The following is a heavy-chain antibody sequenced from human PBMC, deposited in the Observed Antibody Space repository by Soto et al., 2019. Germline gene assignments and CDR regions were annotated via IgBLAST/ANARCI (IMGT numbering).Heavy chain of an antibody. CDR1: GGSISSSN. D-gene: IGHD6-6*01. V-gene: IGHV3-23*01. J-gene: IGHJ4*02. CDR3: AKRSSSSTFDY. CDR2: ISGSGGST. Sequence: ETLSLTCAVSGGSISSSNWWSWVRQAPGKGLEWVSAISGSGGSTYYADSVKGRFTISRDNSKNTLYLQMNSLRAEDTAVYYCAKRSSSSTFDYWGQGTLVTVSS.